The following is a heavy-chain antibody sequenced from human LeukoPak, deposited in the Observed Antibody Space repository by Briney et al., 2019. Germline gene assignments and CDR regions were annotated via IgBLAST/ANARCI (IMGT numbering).Heavy chain of an antibody. CDR2: INHSGST. D-gene: IGHD5-18*01. J-gene: IGHJ4*02. CDR3: VVDTAMGDY. Sequence: PSETLSLTCAVYGGSFSGYYWSWIRQPPGKGLEWIGEINHSGSTNYNPSLKSRVTISVDTSKNQFSLKLSSVTAADTAVYYCVVDTAMGDYWGQGTLVTVSS. CDR1: GGSFSGYY. V-gene: IGHV4-34*01.